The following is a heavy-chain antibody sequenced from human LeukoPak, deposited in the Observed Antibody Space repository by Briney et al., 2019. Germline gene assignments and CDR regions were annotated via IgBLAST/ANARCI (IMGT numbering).Heavy chain of an antibody. CDR2: IIPIFGTA. V-gene: IGHV1-69*13. D-gene: IGHD6-6*01. CDR1: GCTFSSYA. J-gene: IGHJ5*02. Sequence: ASLKVSCKASGCTFSSYAISWVRQAPGQGLEWMGGIIPIFGTANYAQKFQGRVTITADESTSTAYMELSSLRSEDTAVYYCARFGSSSRGGWFDPWGQGTLVTVSS. CDR3: ARFGSSSRGGWFDP.